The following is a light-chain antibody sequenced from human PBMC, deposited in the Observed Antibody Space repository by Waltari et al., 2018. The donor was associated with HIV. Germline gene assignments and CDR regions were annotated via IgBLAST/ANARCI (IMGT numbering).Light chain of an antibody. CDR3: TSYTSSSTLGV. Sequence: QSALTQPASVSGSPGQSVTISCTGTTSDVGGFDYVCWYQHHPGQAPKLIIYEVTNPPSGVSPPFSGAKSGNTASLTISGLQAEDEADYFCTSYTSSSTLGVFGGGTRLTVL. V-gene: IGLV2-14*01. CDR1: TSDVGGFDY. CDR2: EVT. J-gene: IGLJ2*01.